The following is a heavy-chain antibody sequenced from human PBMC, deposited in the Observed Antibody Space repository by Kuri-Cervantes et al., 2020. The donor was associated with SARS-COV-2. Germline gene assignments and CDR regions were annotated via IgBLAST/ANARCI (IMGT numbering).Heavy chain of an antibody. CDR2: ISSSSSYT. CDR3: ASLPAADVNTYYYYGMDV. CDR1: GFTFSSYE. V-gene: IGHV3-48*03. Sequence: LSLTCAASGFTFSSYEMNWVRQAPGKGLEWVSYISSSSSYTNYADSVKGRFTISRDNAKNSLYLQMNSLRAEDTAVYYCASLPAADVNTYYYYGMDVWGQGTTVTVSS. D-gene: IGHD2-2*01. J-gene: IGHJ6*02.